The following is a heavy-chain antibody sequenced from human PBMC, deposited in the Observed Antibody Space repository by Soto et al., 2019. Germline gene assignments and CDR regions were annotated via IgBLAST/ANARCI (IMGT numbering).Heavy chain of an antibody. CDR2: FDPEDGET. CDR1: GYTLTELS. Sequence: VASVKVSCKVSGYTLTELSMHWVRQAPGKGLEWMGGFDPEDGETIYAQKFQGRVTMTEDTSTDTAYMELSSLRSEDTAVYYCATPDYYDSSGYRFFDYWGQGTLVTVSS. V-gene: IGHV1-24*01. CDR3: ATPDYYDSSGYRFFDY. J-gene: IGHJ4*02. D-gene: IGHD3-22*01.